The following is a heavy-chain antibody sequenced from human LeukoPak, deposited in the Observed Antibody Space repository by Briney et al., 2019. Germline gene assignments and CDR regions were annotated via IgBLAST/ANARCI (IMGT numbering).Heavy chain of an antibody. CDR3: ARVGSYGDYGFDY. Sequence: GGSLRLSCAASGFTFSSYSMNWVRQAPGKGLEWVSYISSSSSTIYYADSVKGRFTISRDNGKNSLYLQMNSLRAEDTAVYYCARVGSYGDYGFDYWGQGTLVTVSS. CDR2: ISSSSSTI. D-gene: IGHD4-17*01. V-gene: IGHV3-48*01. J-gene: IGHJ4*02. CDR1: GFTFSSYS.